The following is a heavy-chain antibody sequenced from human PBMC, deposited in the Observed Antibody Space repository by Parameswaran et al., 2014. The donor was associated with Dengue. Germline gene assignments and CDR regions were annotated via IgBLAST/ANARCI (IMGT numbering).Heavy chain of an antibody. V-gene: IGHV1-69*04. CDR2: IIPILGIA. CDR3: ARAPQHDWYFDL. J-gene: IGHJ2*01. Sequence: RLVRQAPGQGLEWMGRIIPILGIANYAQKFQGRVTITADKSTSTAYMELSSLRSEDTAVYYCARAPQHDWYFDLWGRGTLVTVSS. D-gene: IGHD2-21*01.